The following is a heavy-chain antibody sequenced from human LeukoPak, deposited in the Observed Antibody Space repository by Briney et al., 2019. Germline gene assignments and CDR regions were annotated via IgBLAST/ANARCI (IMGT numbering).Heavy chain of an antibody. V-gene: IGHV3-11*04. CDR1: GLTFSDYY. CDR3: ARAGELRYMDV. Sequence: GGSLRLSCAASGLTFSDYYMSWIRQAPGKGLEWVSTIKGTGLTTYYADSVKGRFTISRDNAKNSLFLQMSSLRADDTAIYYCARAGELRYMDVWGKGTAVTVSS. J-gene: IGHJ6*03. D-gene: IGHD3-16*01. CDR2: IKGTGLTT.